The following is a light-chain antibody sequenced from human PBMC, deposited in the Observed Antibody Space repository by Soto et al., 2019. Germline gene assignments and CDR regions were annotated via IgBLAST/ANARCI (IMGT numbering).Light chain of an antibody. CDR2: GAS. V-gene: IGKV3-20*01. CDR1: QSISSTY. Sequence: EIVLTQSPATLSLSPGERATLSCRASQSISSTYLAWYQQKRGQAPRLLIYGASSRATGIPDRFSGSGSGTDFTLTISRLEPEDFALYYCQQYGGSLTFGGGTKVDIK. CDR3: QQYGGSLT. J-gene: IGKJ4*01.